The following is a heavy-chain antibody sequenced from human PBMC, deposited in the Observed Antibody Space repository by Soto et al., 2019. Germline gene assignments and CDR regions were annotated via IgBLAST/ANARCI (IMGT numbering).Heavy chain of an antibody. J-gene: IGHJ6*02. V-gene: IGHV3-7*01. CDR3: ARDLRRYSPKLYYYYGMDV. Sequence: GGSLRLSCAASGFTFSSYWMSWVRQAPGKGLEWVANIKQDGSEKYYVDSVRGRFTISRDNAKNSLYLQMNSLRAEDTAVYYCARDLRRYSPKLYYYYGMDVWGQGTTVTVSS. CDR1: GFTFSSYW. D-gene: IGHD5-18*01. CDR2: IKQDGSEK.